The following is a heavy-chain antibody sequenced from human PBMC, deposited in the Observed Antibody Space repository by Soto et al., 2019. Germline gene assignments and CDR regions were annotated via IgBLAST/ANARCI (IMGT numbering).Heavy chain of an antibody. CDR1: GGSISSYY. J-gene: IGHJ6*02. D-gene: IGHD3-3*01. Sequence: PSETLSLTCTVSGGSISSYYWSWIRQPPGKGLEWIGYIYYSGSTNYNPSLKSRVTISVDTSKNQFSLKLSSVTAADTAVYYCASGYNDFWSGYSYGMDVWGQGTTVTVS. CDR3: ASGYNDFWSGYSYGMDV. CDR2: IYYSGST. V-gene: IGHV4-59*01.